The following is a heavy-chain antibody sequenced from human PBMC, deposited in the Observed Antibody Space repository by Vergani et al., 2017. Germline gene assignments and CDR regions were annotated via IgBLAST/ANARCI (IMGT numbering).Heavy chain of an antibody. CDR3: ARDIVATMSYYYYYGMDV. J-gene: IGHJ6*02. V-gene: IGHV1-46*01. CDR2: INPSGGST. D-gene: IGHD5-12*01. Sequence: QVQLVQSGAEVKKPGASVKVSCKASGYTFTSYYMHWVRQAPGQGLEWMGIINPSGGSTSYAQKFQGRVTMTRDTSTSTVYMELSSLRSEDTAVYYCARDIVATMSYYYYYGMDVWGQGTTVTVSS. CDR1: GYTFTSYY.